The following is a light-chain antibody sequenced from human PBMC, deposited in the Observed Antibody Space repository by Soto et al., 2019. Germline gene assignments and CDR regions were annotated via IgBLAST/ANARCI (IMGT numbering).Light chain of an antibody. CDR2: GAS. CDR3: QQYARSPFT. Sequence: DIVLTQSPGTVSLSPGERATLSCRASQSLSSNYLAWYQQKPGQAPRLLIYGASNRAAGVPARFSGSGSGTDVTLTISRLEPEDFAVYYCQQYARSPFTFGPGTRVDIK. V-gene: IGKV3-20*01. CDR1: QSLSSNY. J-gene: IGKJ3*01.